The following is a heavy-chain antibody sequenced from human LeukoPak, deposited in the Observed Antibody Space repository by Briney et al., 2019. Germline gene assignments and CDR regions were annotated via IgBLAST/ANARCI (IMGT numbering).Heavy chain of an antibody. V-gene: IGHV4-59*01. Sequence: SETLSLTCTVSGGSISSYYWSWIRQPPGKGLEWIGYIYYSGSTNYNPSLKSRVTISVDTSKNQFSLKLSSVTAADTAVYYCASQYYDILTGYFHWGQGTLVTVSS. CDR2: IYYSGST. J-gene: IGHJ4*02. D-gene: IGHD3-9*01. CDR1: GGSISSYY. CDR3: ASQYYDILTGYFH.